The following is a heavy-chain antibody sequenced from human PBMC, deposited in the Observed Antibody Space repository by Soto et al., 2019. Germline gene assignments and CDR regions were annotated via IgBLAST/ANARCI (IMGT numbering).Heavy chain of an antibody. CDR2: ISYDGSNK. D-gene: IGHD1-26*01. V-gene: IGHV3-30*04. CDR3: ASRELDY. CDR1: GFTFSSYA. J-gene: IGHJ4*02. Sequence: GGSLRLSCAASGFTFSSYAMHWVRQAPGKGLEWVAVISYDGSNKYYADSVKGRFTISRDNSKNTLYLQMNSLRAEDTAVYYCASRELDYWGQGTLVTVSP.